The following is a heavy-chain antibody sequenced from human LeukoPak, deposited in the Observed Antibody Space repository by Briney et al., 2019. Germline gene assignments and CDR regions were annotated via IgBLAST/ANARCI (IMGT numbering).Heavy chain of an antibody. Sequence: GGSLRLSCTASGFTFGDYAMSWVRQAPGKGLEWVSAISGSGGSTYYADSVKGRFTISRDNSKNTLYLQMNSLRAEDTAVYYCAKDARITMIVVVIGRFDYWGQGTLVTVSS. D-gene: IGHD3-22*01. V-gene: IGHV3-23*01. CDR3: AKDARITMIVVVIGRFDY. CDR1: GFTFGDYA. J-gene: IGHJ4*02. CDR2: ISGSGGST.